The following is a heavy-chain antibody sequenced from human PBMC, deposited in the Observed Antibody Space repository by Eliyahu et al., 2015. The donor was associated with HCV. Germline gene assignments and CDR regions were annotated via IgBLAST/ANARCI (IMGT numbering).Heavy chain of an antibody. Sequence: EVQLVESGGGLVKPGGSLRLSCAASGFTXSNAWMSWVRQAPGKGLEWVGRFYSKIDGGTTDYAAPVKGRFTISRDDSKNTLYLQMNSLKTEDTAVYFCTQSGYDYIMNYWGQGTLVTVSS. V-gene: IGHV3-15*01. CDR1: GFTXSNAW. CDR3: TQSGYDYIMNY. D-gene: IGHD5-12*01. J-gene: IGHJ4*02. CDR2: FYSKIDGGTT.